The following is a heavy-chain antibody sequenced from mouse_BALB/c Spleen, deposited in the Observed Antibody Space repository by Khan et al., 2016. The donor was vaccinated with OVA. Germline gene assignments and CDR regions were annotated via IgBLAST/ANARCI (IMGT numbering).Heavy chain of an antibody. CDR2: ISSAATYT. V-gene: IGHV5-9-1*01. CDR3: TNGNYGWFAY. Sequence: EVELVESGGGLVEPGGSLKLSCAASGFTFSSFVMSWVRQTPEKRLEWVATISSAATYTYYPDSIKGRFTISSDNAKNTLYLHMNSLRSDDTATYYCTNGNYGWFAYWGLGTLVTVST. D-gene: IGHD2-1*01. CDR1: GFTFSSFV. J-gene: IGHJ3*01.